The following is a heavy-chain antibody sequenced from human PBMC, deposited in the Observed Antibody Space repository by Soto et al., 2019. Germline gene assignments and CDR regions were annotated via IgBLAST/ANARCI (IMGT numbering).Heavy chain of an antibody. V-gene: IGHV3-73*01. CDR1: RLIFADSA. J-gene: IGHJ3*01. D-gene: IGHD6-13*01. CDR3: TREAEKAATDDAFDV. Sequence: GALALSDAASRLIFADSAFHWVRQASGKGLEWVGRIRGKADSYTTSYAASVKGRFIISRDDSDNTAYLQMNNLKTEDTALYYCTREAEKAATDDAFDVWGQGTMVTVSS. CDR2: IRGKADSYTT.